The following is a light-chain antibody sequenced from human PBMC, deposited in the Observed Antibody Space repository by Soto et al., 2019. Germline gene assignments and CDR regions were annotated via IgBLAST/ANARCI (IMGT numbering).Light chain of an antibody. CDR2: VNN. CDR1: SSNIGAGYD. Sequence: QSVLTQPPSVSGAPGHRVTISCTGSSSNIGAGYDVHWYQQVTGTAPKLLIYVNNNRPSGVPDRFSGSKSGTSASLVITGLQAEDEADYYCQSYDSSLSASVFGGGTKLTVL. V-gene: IGLV1-40*01. CDR3: QSYDSSLSASV. J-gene: IGLJ3*02.